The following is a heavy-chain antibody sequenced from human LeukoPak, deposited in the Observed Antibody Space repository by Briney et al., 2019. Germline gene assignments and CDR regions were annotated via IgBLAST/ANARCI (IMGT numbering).Heavy chain of an antibody. CDR1: GYSFTSYW. J-gene: IGHJ6*03. D-gene: IGHD6-19*01. CDR3: ARAGTYYYYHMDV. CDR2: IHPGDSDT. V-gene: IGHV5-51*01. Sequence: GESLKISCKGSGYSFTSYWIVWVRQMPGKGLEWMGIIHPGDSDTRYSPSFQGRVTISADKSISTAYLQWSSLKASDTAIYYCARAGTYYYYHMDVWGKGTTVTVFS.